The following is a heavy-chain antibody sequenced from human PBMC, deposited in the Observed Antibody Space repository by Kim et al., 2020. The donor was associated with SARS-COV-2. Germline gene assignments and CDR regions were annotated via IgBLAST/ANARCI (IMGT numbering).Heavy chain of an antibody. CDR3: ARVPPLIAAAGYFDY. J-gene: IGHJ4*02. CDR1: GFTFSDYY. V-gene: IGHV3-11*06. D-gene: IGHD6-13*01. Sequence: GGSLRLSCAASGFTFSDYYMSWIRQAPGKGLEWVSYISSSSSYTNYADSVKGRFTISRDNAKNSLYLQMNSLRAEDTAVYYCARVPPLIAAAGYFDYWGQGTLVTVSS. CDR2: ISSSSSYT.